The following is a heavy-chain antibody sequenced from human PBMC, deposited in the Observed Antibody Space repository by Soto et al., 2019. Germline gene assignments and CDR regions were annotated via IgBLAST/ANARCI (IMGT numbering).Heavy chain of an antibody. J-gene: IGHJ5*02. CDR1: GGTFSSYA. CDR3: ASAGAIAAAGSGYWFDP. Sequence: QVQLVQSGAEVKKPGSSVKVSCKASGGTFSSYAISWVRQAPGQGLEWMGGIIPIFGTANYAQKFQGRVTITADKSTSTAYMELSSLRSEDTAVYYCASAGAIAAAGSGYWFDPWGQGTLVTVSS. CDR2: IIPIFGTA. V-gene: IGHV1-69*06. D-gene: IGHD6-13*01.